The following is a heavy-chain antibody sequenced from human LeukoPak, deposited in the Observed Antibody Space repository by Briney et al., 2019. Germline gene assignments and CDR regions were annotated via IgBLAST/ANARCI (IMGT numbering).Heavy chain of an antibody. D-gene: IGHD3-22*01. J-gene: IGHJ5*02. CDR3: ARGLEDYYDSSGYWFDP. CDR2: INPNSGGT. CDR1: GYTFTRYY. Sequence: ASVKVSCKASGYTFTRYYMHGVRQAPGQGLEGMGRINPNSGGTNYAQKFQGRVTIARDTSISTAYMELSRLRSDDTAVYYCARGLEDYYDSSGYWFDPWGQGTLVTVSS. V-gene: IGHV1-2*06.